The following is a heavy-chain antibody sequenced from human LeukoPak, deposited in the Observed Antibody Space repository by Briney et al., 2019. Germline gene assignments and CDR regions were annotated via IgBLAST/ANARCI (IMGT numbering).Heavy chain of an antibody. J-gene: IGHJ4*02. CDR3: VRDFGGEDDF. CDR2: INEDVRRT. CDR1: GFTLSSYW. D-gene: IGHD2-15*01. V-gene: IGHV3-74*01. Sequence: GGCLRLSCAASGFTLSSYWMHWVRQAPGEGLVWVSRINEDVRRTDSAGSVRGRFTISRDIAKNTLILQMNSLRVEDTAVYYCVRDFGGEDDFWGQGTLVTVSS.